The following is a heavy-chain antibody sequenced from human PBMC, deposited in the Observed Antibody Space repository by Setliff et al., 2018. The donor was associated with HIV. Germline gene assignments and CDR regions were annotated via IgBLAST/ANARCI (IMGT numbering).Heavy chain of an antibody. J-gene: IGHJ4*02. CDR2: LDWDDDK. CDR3: ARTGAVTGRKPSLLLGYFDY. Sequence: SGPTLVNPTQTLTLTCTFSGFSLSTSGMCVTWIRQSPGKALEWLARLDWDDDKFYSTSLKTRLTNSKDTSKNQVVLTMTNMDPVDTATYYCARTGAVTGRKPSLLLGYFDYWGQGALVTVSS. D-gene: IGHD6-19*01. V-gene: IGHV2-70*17. CDR1: GFSLSTSGMC.